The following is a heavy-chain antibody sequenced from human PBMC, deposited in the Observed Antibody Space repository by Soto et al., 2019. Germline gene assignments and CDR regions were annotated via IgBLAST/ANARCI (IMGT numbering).Heavy chain of an antibody. V-gene: IGHV3-9*01. Sequence: PGGSLRLSCAASGFTFDDYAMHWVRQVPGKGLEWVSGISWNSGSRGYADSVKGRFTISRDNAKNSLYLQMNSLRAEDTALYYCAKDIRLRAAAGFIPPDYWGQGTLVTVSS. CDR2: ISWNSGSR. CDR3: AKDIRLRAAAGFIPPDY. D-gene: IGHD6-13*01. J-gene: IGHJ4*02. CDR1: GFTFDDYA.